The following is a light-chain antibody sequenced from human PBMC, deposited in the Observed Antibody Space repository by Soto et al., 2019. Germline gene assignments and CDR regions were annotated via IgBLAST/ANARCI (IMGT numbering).Light chain of an antibody. J-gene: IGKJ4*01. CDR3: QQYNSYSPLT. CDR2: DAS. Sequence: DIQMTQSPSTLSASVGDRVTITCRASQSISSWLAWYQQKPGKAPKLLIYDASSLESGVPSRFSGSGSGTEFTLTISSLQPDDLATYYCQQYNSYSPLTFGVGTKVDIK. CDR1: QSISSW. V-gene: IGKV1-5*01.